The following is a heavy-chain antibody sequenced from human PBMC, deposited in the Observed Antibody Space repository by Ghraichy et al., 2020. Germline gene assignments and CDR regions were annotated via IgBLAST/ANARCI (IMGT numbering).Heavy chain of an antibody. V-gene: IGHV2-70*01. J-gene: IGHJ3*02. Sequence: SGPTLVKPTQTLTLTCTFSGFSLSTSGMCVSWIRQPPGKALEWLALIDWDDDKYYSTSLKTRLTISKDTSKNLVVLTMTNMDPVDTATYYCARIARLGSGWYSHDAFDIWGQGTMVTVSS. CDR1: GFSLSTSGMC. CDR2: IDWDDDK. D-gene: IGHD6-19*01. CDR3: ARIARLGSGWYSHDAFDI.